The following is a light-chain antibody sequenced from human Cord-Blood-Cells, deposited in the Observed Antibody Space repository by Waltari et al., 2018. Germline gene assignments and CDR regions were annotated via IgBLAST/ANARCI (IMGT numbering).Light chain of an antibody. CDR1: RCAVGCSNY. J-gene: IGLJ3*02. CDR3: SSYAGSNNLV. Sequence: QSALPQPPSAPGSPGQSVTISCPGTRCAVGCSNYVSWYQQHPGRATKPMIYEGSKRPSGVPDRFSGSKSGNTASLTGSGLQAEDEAGYYCSSYAGSNNLVFGGGTKLTVL. CDR2: EGS. V-gene: IGLV2-8*01.